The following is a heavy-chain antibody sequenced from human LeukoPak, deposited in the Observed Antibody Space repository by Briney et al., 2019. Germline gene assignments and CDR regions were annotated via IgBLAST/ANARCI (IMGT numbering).Heavy chain of an antibody. CDR2: IYSSGST. J-gene: IGHJ4*02. CDR1: GGSISSSGYY. CDR3: ARGGCPICIAAAANFDY. Sequence: PSETLSLTCTVSGGSISSSGYYWGWIRQSPGRGLEWIGSIYSSGSTYYTPSLQSRLIMSVDTSKNQFSLKLSSVTAADTAVYYCARGGCPICIAAAANFDYWGQGTLVTVSS. D-gene: IGHD6-13*01. V-gene: IGHV4-39*07.